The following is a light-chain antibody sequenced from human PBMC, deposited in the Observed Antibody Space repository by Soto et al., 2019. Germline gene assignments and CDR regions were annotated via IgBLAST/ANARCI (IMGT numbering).Light chain of an antibody. CDR1: QTISMY. CDR3: QQSFTIPPLT. Sequence: DIQMTQSPSSLSASIGDRVTITCRASQTISMYLNWYQQKPGKAPILLISAASHLQSGVPSRFSGSGSGTNFTLTIDSLQPEDLATYYCQQSFTIPPLTFGGGTKVESK. J-gene: IGKJ4*01. CDR2: AAS. V-gene: IGKV1-39*01.